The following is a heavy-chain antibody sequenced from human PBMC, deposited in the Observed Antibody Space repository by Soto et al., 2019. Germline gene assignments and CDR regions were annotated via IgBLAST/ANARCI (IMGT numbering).Heavy chain of an antibody. J-gene: IGHJ4*02. CDR2: INHSGST. D-gene: IGHD2-2*01. CDR3: GRLIHCLPASCYFDY. V-gene: IGHV4-34*01. Sequence: SETLSLTCAGYGGSFSGYYWTWIRQPPGTGLEWIGEINHSGSTNYNASLKSRVTISVETSKNQFSLKVSSVTAADTSVYYCGRLIHCLPASCYFDYWGQGPLVTVSS. CDR1: GGSFSGYY.